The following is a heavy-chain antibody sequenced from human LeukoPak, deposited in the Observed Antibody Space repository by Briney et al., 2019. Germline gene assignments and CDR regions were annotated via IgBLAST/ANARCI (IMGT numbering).Heavy chain of an antibody. J-gene: IGHJ5*02. Sequence: ASVKVSCKASGYTFTSYDINWVRQATGQGLEWMGWMNPNSGNTGYAQKFQGRVTITRNTSISTAYMELSSLRSEDTAVYYCAREEGLITIFGVVTYNWFDPWGQGTLVTVSS. D-gene: IGHD3-3*01. CDR1: GYTFTSYD. V-gene: IGHV1-8*03. CDR2: MNPNSGNT. CDR3: AREEGLITIFGVVTYNWFDP.